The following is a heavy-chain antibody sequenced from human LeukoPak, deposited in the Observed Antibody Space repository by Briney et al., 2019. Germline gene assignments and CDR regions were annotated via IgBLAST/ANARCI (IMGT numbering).Heavy chain of an antibody. CDR2: ISGTGSTL. J-gene: IGHJ4*02. CDR3: AKDRDSGNYYERAGY. Sequence: PGGSLRLSCEASGFKFQDYGMAWARQAPGKGLEWISYISGTGSTLYYADSVTDRFTISRDNAKNSLYLQMNSLRAEDTAVYYCAKDRDSGNYYERAGYWGQGTLVTVSS. V-gene: IGHV3-48*01. D-gene: IGHD1-26*01. CDR1: GFKFQDYG.